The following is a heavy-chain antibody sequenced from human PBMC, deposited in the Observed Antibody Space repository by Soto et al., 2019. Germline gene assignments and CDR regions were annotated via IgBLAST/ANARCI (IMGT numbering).Heavy chain of an antibody. CDR1: GFTFSSYG. Sequence: GGSLRLSCAASGFTFSSYGMHWVRQAPGKGLEWVAVIWYDGSNKYYADSVKGRFTISRGNSKNTLYLQMNSLRAEDTAVYYCARDQVRNTYYDILTGYFQYGAYYYYGMDVWGQGTTVTVSS. CDR3: ARDQVRNTYYDILTGYFQYGAYYYYGMDV. CDR2: IWYDGSNK. D-gene: IGHD3-9*01. V-gene: IGHV3-33*01. J-gene: IGHJ6*02.